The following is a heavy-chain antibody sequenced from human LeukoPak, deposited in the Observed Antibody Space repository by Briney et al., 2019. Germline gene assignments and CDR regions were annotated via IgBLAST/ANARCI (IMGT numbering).Heavy chain of an antibody. CDR1: GFTFSSYG. J-gene: IGHJ6*02. Sequence: PGGSLRLPCAASGFTFSSYGMHWVRQAPGKGLEWVAVISYDGSNKYYADSVKGRFTISRDNSKNTLYLQMNSLRAEDTAVYYCANEYCSGGSCGYHGMDCWGQGTTVTVSS. V-gene: IGHV3-30*18. D-gene: IGHD2-15*01. CDR2: ISYDGSNK. CDR3: ANEYCSGGSCGYHGMDC.